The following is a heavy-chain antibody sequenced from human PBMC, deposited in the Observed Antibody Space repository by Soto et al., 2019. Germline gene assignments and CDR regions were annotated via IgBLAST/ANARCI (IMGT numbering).Heavy chain of an antibody. CDR3: ARDQGYYDSFDY. CDR1: GGSVSSGSYY. CDR2: IYYSGST. D-gene: IGHD3-22*01. J-gene: IGHJ4*02. V-gene: IGHV4-61*01. Sequence: SETLSLTCTVSGGSVSSGSYYWSWIRQPPGKGLEWIGYIYYSGSTNYNPSLKSRVTISVDTSKNQFSLKLSSVTAADTAVYYCARDQGYYDSFDYWGQGTLVTVSS.